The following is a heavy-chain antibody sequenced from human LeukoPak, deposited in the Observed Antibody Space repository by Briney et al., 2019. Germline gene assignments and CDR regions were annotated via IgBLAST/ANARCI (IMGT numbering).Heavy chain of an antibody. CDR3: SNIGQFGGNYYYFDP. CDR2: LDPEEGEI. V-gene: IGHV1-24*01. CDR1: GNSLNELS. J-gene: IGHJ5*02. D-gene: IGHD5-12*01. Sequence: PEASVKVSCKLSGNSLNELSIHWVRQAPGKGLDWMGGLDPEEGEIVYSQSFQGRVTVTEDRSTNTAYLELSSLRSEDAAVYYLSNIGQFGGNYYYFDPWGQGTLVTVSS.